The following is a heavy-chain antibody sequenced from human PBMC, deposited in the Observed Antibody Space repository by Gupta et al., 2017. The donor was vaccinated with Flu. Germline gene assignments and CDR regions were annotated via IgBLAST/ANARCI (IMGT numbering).Heavy chain of an antibody. J-gene: IGHJ5*02. CDR2: IYYSGNT. Sequence: QVHLQESGPGLVEPSQTLSLTCIVSGGSISSTSYYWSWVRQPPGKGLEWIGYIYYSGNTYYNPSLKSRVSISLDTSENQFSLKLTSVTAADTAVYYCARQGHAEGLDPWGQGTLVTVSS. CDR1: GGSISSTSYY. CDR3: ARQGHAEGLDP. V-gene: IGHV4-30-4*08.